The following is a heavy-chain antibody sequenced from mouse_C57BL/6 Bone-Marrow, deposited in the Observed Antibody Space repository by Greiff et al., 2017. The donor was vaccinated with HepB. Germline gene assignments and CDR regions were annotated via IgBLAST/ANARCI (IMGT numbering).Heavy chain of an antibody. J-gene: IGHJ3*01. CDR3: ARRWLLGAY. V-gene: IGHV1-54*01. Sequence: QVQLQQSGAELVRPGTSVKVSCKASEYAFTNYLIEWVKQRPGQGLEWIGVINPGSGGTNYNEKFKGKATLTADKSSSTAYMQLSSLTSEDSAVYFCARRWLLGAYWGQGTLVTVSA. D-gene: IGHD2-3*01. CDR1: EYAFTNYL. CDR2: INPGSGGT.